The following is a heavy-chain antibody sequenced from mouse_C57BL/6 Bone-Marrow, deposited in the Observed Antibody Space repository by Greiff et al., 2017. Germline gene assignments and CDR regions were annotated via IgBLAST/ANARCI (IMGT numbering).Heavy chain of an antibody. D-gene: IGHD1-1*01. V-gene: IGHV5-17*01. CDR3: ASKYYDSNAYWYFDV. CDR2: ISSGSSTI. J-gene: IGHJ1*03. Sequence: EVKLMESGGGLVKPGGSLKLSCAASGFTFSDYGMHWVRQAPEKGLEWVAYISSGSSTIYYADTVKGRFTISRDNAKNTLFLQMTSLRSEDTAMYYCASKYYDSNAYWYFDVWGTGTTVTVSS. CDR1: GFTFSDYG.